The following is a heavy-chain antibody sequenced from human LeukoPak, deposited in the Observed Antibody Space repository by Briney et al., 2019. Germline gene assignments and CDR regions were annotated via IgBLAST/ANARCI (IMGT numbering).Heavy chain of an antibody. CDR2: ISSSGSTI. CDR3: ARDRCSGGSCYSRYYYYGMDV. V-gene: IGHV3-11*01. J-gene: IGHJ6*02. Sequence: GGSLRLSCAASGFTFSDYYMSWIRQAPGKGLEWVSYISSSGSTIYYADSVKGRFTISRDNARNSLYLQMNSLRAEDTAVYYCARDRCSGGSCYSRYYYYGMDVWGQGTTVTVSS. D-gene: IGHD2-15*01. CDR1: GFTFSDYY.